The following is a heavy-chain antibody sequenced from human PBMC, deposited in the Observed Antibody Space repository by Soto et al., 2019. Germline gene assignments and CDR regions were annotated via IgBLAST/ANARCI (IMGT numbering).Heavy chain of an antibody. V-gene: IGHV4-59*01. CDR1: GGSIIPYY. CDR2: IYYSGTT. J-gene: IGHJ6*02. D-gene: IGHD3-3*01. Sequence: SETLSLTCTVSGGSIIPYYWSWIRQPPGKGLEWIGYIYYSGTTIHNPSLESRVTISVDTYKKPVSLNLRSVTAADTAVYYCSRFGHFVFWRGDTPPGSYGMDVGGQGTTVTVSS. CDR3: SRFGHFVFWRGDTPPGSYGMDV.